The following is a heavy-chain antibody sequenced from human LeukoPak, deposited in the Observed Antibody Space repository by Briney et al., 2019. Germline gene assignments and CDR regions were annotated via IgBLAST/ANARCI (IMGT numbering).Heavy chain of an antibody. V-gene: IGHV3-7*01. CDR2: IKKDGSEK. CDR1: GFTFSGFW. D-gene: IGHD2-15*01. CDR3: ARSYCSDGTCYPMLPDS. J-gene: IGHJ4*02. Sequence: GGSLRLSCAASGFTFSGFWMSWVRQAPGKGLEWVATIKKDGSEKFHADFLKGRFTVSRDNAKNSLYLQMNSLRVEDTAVYYCARSYCSDGTCYPMLPDSWGQGTLVTVSS.